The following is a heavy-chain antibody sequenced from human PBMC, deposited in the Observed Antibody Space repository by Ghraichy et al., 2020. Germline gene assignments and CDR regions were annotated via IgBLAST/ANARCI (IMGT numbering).Heavy chain of an antibody. J-gene: IGHJ4*02. CDR2: ISSNGATT. V-gene: IGHV3-64D*06. CDR1: GFAFSDYN. D-gene: IGHD3-16*02. CDR3: VRRPDDYIWGTSRPFDH. Sequence: GGSLRLSCSASGFAFSDYNMYWVRQAPGKGLEYVSGISSNGATTYYADSVKGRFTISRDNPKNTLYFQVSSLRADDTAVYYCVRRPDDYIWGTSRPFDHWGQGTLV.